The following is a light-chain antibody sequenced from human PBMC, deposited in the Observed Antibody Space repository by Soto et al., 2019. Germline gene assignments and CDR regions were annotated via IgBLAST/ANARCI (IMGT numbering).Light chain of an antibody. Sequence: DIVMTQSPDSLAVSLGERATINCKSSQSVLYSSNNKNYLAWYQQKPGHPPKLLIYWASTRESGVPDRFSGSGSGTDFTLTSSSLQAEDMEVNYCQQYYRPWTFGQGTKVQIK. CDR3: QQYYRPWT. CDR1: QSVLYSSNNKNY. CDR2: WAS. V-gene: IGKV4-1*01. J-gene: IGKJ1*01.